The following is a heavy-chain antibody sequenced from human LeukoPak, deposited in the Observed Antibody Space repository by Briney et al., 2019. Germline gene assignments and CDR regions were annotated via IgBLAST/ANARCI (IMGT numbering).Heavy chain of an antibody. CDR1: GYTFTSYA. J-gene: IGHJ6*02. CDR3: ARDPKYCSSTSCSYYYGMDV. Sequence: GASVKVSCKASGYTFTSYAISWVRQAPGQGLEWMGRIIPILGIANYAQKFQGRVTITADKSTSTAYMELSSLRSEDTAVYYCARDPKYCSSTSCSYYYGMDVWGQGTTVTVSS. V-gene: IGHV1-69*04. CDR2: IIPILGIA. D-gene: IGHD2-2*01.